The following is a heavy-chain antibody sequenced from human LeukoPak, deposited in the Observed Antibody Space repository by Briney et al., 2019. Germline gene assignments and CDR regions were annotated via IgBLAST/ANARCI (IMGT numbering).Heavy chain of an antibody. V-gene: IGHV4-39*01. CDR2: YHIGNT. J-gene: IGHJ6*03. CDR1: GVSIRGDTYY. D-gene: IGHD6-19*01. Sequence: SETLSLTCTVSGVSIRGDTYYWGWIRQPPGEGLEWIGNYHIGNTYYNPSLKSRVTISEDTSKNQFSLRVNSVTAADTAVYYCARLWDSTGLYFYYYMDVWGEGTTVTVSS. CDR3: ARLWDSTGLYFYYYMDV.